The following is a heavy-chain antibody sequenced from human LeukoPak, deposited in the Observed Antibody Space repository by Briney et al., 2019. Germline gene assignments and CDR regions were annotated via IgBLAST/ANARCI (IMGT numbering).Heavy chain of an antibody. J-gene: IGHJ4*02. CDR1: GYTFTGYY. V-gene: IGHV1-2*02. CDR3: ARGLYHSDSSGYYSY. CDR2: INPESGAT. D-gene: IGHD3-22*01. Sequence: ASVKVSCKSFGYTFTGYYIHWVRQALGQGLEWMGWINPESGATDYAQKFQGRVTMTRDTSTSTAYMDLTSLRSDDTAVYYCARGLYHSDSSGYYSYWGQGTLVTVSS.